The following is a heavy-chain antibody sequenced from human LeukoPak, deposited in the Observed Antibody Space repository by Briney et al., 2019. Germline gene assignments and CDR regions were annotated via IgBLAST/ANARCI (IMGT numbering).Heavy chain of an antibody. Sequence: SETLSLTCTVSGGSISSYYWSWIRQPPGKGLELIGYIYYSGSTNYNPSLKSRVTISVDTSKNQFSLKLSSVTAADTAVYYCARQGWLQFIDYWGQGTLVTVSS. CDR1: GGSISSYY. J-gene: IGHJ4*02. CDR2: IYYSGST. V-gene: IGHV4-59*08. D-gene: IGHD5-24*01. CDR3: ARQGWLQFIDY.